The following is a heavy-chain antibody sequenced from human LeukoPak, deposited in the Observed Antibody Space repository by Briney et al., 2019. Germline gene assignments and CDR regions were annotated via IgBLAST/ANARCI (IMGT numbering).Heavy chain of an antibody. CDR2: IYYSGST. CDR1: GGSISSSSYY. D-gene: IGHD3-22*01. J-gene: IGHJ3*02. CDR3: ARSKYYYASSGYPRTFDI. Sequence: SETLSLTCTVSGGSISSSSYYWGWIRQPPGKGLEWIGSIYYSGSTYYNPSLKSRVTISVDTSKNQFSLKLSSVTAADTAVYYCARSKYYYASSGYPRTFDIWGQGTMVIVSS. V-gene: IGHV4-39*01.